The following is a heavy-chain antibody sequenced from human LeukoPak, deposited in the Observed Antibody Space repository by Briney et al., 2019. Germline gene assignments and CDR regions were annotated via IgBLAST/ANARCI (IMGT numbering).Heavy chain of an antibody. J-gene: IGHJ3*02. D-gene: IGHD3-22*01. Sequence: GGSLRLSCAASGFTFSSYWMHWVRQAPGKGLVWVSGINSDGSSTSYADSVKGRFTISRDNAKNRLYLQMNSLRAEGTAVYYCATSYYDSSGYYFGDAFDIWGQGTMVTVSS. V-gene: IGHV3-74*01. CDR1: GFTFSSYW. CDR2: INSDGSST. CDR3: ATSYYDSSGYYFGDAFDI.